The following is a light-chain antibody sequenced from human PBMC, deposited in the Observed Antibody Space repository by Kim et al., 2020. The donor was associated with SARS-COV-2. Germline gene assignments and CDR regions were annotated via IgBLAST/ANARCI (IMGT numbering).Light chain of an antibody. CDR1: QTVNSN. Sequence: EIVMTQSPATLSVSPGERATLFCRASQTVNSNLAWYQQKPGQAPRLLIYGASTRAAGIPARFSGSGSGTVFTLTISSLQSEDFAVYYCQYYNNWWTFGQGTKVDIK. J-gene: IGKJ1*01. CDR2: GAS. CDR3: QYYNNWWT. V-gene: IGKV3-15*01.